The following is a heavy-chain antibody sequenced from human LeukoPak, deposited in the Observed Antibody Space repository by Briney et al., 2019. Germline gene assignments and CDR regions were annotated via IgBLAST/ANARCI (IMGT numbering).Heavy chain of an antibody. D-gene: IGHD5-24*01. CDR3: VKDKNGYNSYGMDV. J-gene: IGHJ6*02. Sequence: GRSLRLSCATSGFSFDDIAMHWARQAPGKGLEWVSGISWNSHSLGYADSVKGRFTISRDSAKRSLYLQMNSLRPEDTALYYCVKDKNGYNSYGMDVWGQGTTVTVSS. CDR2: ISWNSHSL. CDR1: GFSFDDIA. V-gene: IGHV3-9*01.